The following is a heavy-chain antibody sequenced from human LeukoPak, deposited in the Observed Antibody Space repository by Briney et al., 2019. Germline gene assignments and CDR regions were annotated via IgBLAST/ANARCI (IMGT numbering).Heavy chain of an antibody. V-gene: IGHV4-59*01. Sequence: SGTLSLTCTVSGGSISSYYWSWIRQPPGKGLEWIGYIYYSGSTNYNPSLKSRVTISVDTSKNQFSLKLSSVTAADTAVYYCARSPYYDFWSGYYTSFPHFDYWGQGTLVTVSS. D-gene: IGHD3-3*01. CDR1: GGSISSYY. J-gene: IGHJ4*02. CDR3: ARSPYYDFWSGYYTSFPHFDY. CDR2: IYYSGST.